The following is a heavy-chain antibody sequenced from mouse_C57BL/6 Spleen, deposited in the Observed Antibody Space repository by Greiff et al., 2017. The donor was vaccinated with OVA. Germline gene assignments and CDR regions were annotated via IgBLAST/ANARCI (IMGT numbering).Heavy chain of an antibody. CDR2: ISYDGSN. CDR1: GYSITSGYY. D-gene: IGHD2-1*01. CDR3: ARGDGNWYFDV. J-gene: IGHJ1*03. Sequence: EVKLVESGPGLVKPSQSLSLTCSVTGYSITSGYYWNWIRQFPGNKLEWMGYISYDGSNNYNPSLKNRISITRDTSKNQFFLKLNSVTTEDTATYYCARGDGNWYFDVWGTGTTVTVSS. V-gene: IGHV3-6*01.